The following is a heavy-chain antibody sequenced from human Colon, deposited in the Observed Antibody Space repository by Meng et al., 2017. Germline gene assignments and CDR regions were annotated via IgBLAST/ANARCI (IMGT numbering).Heavy chain of an antibody. J-gene: IGHJ4*02. D-gene: IGHD3-10*01. CDR1: GFTFSSYA. V-gene: IGHV3-30*04. CDR2: ISYDGSNK. Sequence: GGSLRLSCAASGFTFSSYAMHWVRQAPGKGLEWVAVISYDGSNKYYADSVKGRFTISRDNSKNTLYLQMNSLRAEDTAVYYCARVGLLWFGESYYFDYWGQGTLVTVS. CDR3: ARVGLLWFGESYYFDY.